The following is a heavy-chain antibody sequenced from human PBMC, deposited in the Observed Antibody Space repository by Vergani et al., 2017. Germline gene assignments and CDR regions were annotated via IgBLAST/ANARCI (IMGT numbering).Heavy chain of an antibody. V-gene: IGHV3-30*02. CDR3: AGTGYSNGWSDY. CDR2: IRYDGSNK. D-gene: IGHD6-19*01. CDR1: GFTFSSYG. J-gene: IGHJ4*02. Sequence: QVQLVESAGGVVQPGGSLRLSCAASGFTFSSYGMHWVRQAPGKGLEWVAFIRYDGSNKYYADSVKGRFTISRDNSKNTLFLQMNSLRAEDTAVYYCAGTGYSNGWSDYWGQGTLVTVSS.